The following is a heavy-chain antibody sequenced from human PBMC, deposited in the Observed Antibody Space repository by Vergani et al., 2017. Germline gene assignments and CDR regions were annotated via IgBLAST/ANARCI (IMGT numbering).Heavy chain of an antibody. CDR2: IYWNDDK. CDR3: AHRQDSSGYCSGAGPSGWFDP. J-gene: IGHJ5*02. V-gene: IGHV2-5*01. D-gene: IGHD3-22*01. Sequence: QITLKESGPTLVKPTQTLTLTCTFSGFSLSTSGVGVGWIRQPPGKALEWLALIYWNDDKRYSPSLKSRLTITKDTSKNQVVLTMTNMDPVDTATYYCAHRQDSSGYCSGAGPSGWFDPWGQGTLVTVSS. CDR1: GFSLSTSGVG.